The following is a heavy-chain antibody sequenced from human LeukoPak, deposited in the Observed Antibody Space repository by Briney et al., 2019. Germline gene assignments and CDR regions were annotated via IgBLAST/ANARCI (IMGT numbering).Heavy chain of an antibody. CDR1: GGSFSGYY. CDR2: INHSGST. Sequence: SETLSLTCAVYGGSFSGYYWSWIRQPPGKGLEWIGEINHSGSTNYNPSLKSRVTISVDTSKNQFFLKLSSVTAADTAVYYCARGSIPLYYYYYGMDVWGQGTTVTVSS. V-gene: IGHV4-34*01. CDR3: ARGSIPLYYYYYGMDV. J-gene: IGHJ6*02. D-gene: IGHD6-6*01.